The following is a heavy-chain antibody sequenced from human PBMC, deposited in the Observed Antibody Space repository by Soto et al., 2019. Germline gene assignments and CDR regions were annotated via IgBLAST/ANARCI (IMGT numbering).Heavy chain of an antibody. CDR1: GFTFSSYA. CDR3: AKGVGGYYRYYYMDV. CDR2: ISGSGGST. J-gene: IGHJ6*03. Sequence: GGSLRLSCAASGFTFSSYAMSWVRQAPGKGLEWVSAISGSGGSTYYADSVKGRFTISRDNSKNTLYLQMNSLRAEDTAVYYCAKGVGGYYRYYYMDVWGKGTTVTVSS. V-gene: IGHV3-23*01. D-gene: IGHD3-22*01.